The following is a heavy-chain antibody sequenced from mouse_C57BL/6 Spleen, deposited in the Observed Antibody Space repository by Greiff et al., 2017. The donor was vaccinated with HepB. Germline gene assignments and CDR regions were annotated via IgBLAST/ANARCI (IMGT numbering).Heavy chain of an antibody. D-gene: IGHD2-4*01. J-gene: IGHJ1*03. Sequence: EVQLQQSGAELVRLGASVKLSCTASGFNIKDDYMHWVKQRPEQGLEWIGWIDPENGDTEYASKFQGKATITADTSSNTAYLQLSSLTSEDTAVYYCTTRMITTYFDVWGTGTTVTVSS. V-gene: IGHV14-4*01. CDR2: IDPENGDT. CDR3: TTRMITTYFDV. CDR1: GFNIKDDY.